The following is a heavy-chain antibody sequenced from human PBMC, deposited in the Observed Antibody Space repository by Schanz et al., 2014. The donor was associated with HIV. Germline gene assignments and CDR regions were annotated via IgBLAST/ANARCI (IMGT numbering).Heavy chain of an antibody. D-gene: IGHD3-22*01. CDR3: VHDDSDNDGFET. V-gene: IGHV3-7*01. J-gene: IGHJ3*02. Sequence: VQLVESGGGVVRPGRSLRLSCAVSGFTITSYGMSWVRQAPGKGLEWLANIKLDGSEKYYVDSVKGRFTISRDNTKNSLYLQMNSLRAEDTAVYYCVHDDSDNDGFETWGQGTMVTVSS. CDR2: IKLDGSEK. CDR1: GFTITSYG.